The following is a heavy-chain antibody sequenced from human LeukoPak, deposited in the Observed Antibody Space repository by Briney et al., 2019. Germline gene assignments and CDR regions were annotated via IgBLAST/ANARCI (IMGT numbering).Heavy chain of an antibody. D-gene: IGHD2-8*01. J-gene: IGHJ4*02. CDR1: GGSISSYY. CDR2: IYYSGST. Sequence: SETLSLTCTVSGGSISSYYWSWIRQPPGKGLEWIGSIYYSGSTYYNPSLKSRVTISVDTSKNQFSLKLSSVTAADTAVYYCARTKAGYCTNGVCYPFDYWGQGTLVTVSS. V-gene: IGHV4-59*05. CDR3: ARTKAGYCTNGVCYPFDY.